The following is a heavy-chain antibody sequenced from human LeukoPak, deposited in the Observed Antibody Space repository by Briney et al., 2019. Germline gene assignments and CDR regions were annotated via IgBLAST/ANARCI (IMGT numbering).Heavy chain of an antibody. J-gene: IGHJ3*01. CDR1: GGSFSGYL. CDR3: ARHEFGSSSAAFDS. Sequence: SETLSLTCAVHGGSFSGYLWSWIRQPPGKGLEYIGEINHSGYTTYNPSLKSRVTISVDTSKNQSSLNMISVTAADTAVYYCARHEFGSSSAAFDSWGQGTMVIVSS. V-gene: IGHV4-34*01. CDR2: INHSGYT. D-gene: IGHD6-6*01.